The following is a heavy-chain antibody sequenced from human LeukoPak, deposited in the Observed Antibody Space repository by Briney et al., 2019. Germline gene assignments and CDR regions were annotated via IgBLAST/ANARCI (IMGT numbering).Heavy chain of an antibody. CDR3: ARCAQVGSTSCSFDY. D-gene: IGHD2-2*01. CDR1: GFTFSSTA. CDR2: ISGSGVST. V-gene: IGHV3-23*01. Sequence: EGSLRLSCAASGFTFSSTAKSWVRQAPGKGLEWVSAISGSGVSTYYADSVKGRFTISRDNSKNTLYLQMNSLRAEDTAVYYCARCAQVGSTSCSFDYWGQGTLVTVSS. J-gene: IGHJ4*02.